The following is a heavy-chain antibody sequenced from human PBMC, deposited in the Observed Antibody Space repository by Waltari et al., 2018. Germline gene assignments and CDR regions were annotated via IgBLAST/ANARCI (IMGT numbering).Heavy chain of an antibody. CDR1: GGSFSGYY. D-gene: IGHD3-3*01. CDR3: ARGTRLLRFLEWLLRPAFDI. J-gene: IGHJ3*02. Sequence: QVQLQQWGAGLLKPSETLSLTCAVYGGSFSGYYWSWIRQPPGKGREWIGEINHSGSTNYNPSLKSRVTISVDTSKNQFSLKLSSVTAADTAVYYCARGTRLLRFLEWLLRPAFDIWGQGTMVTVSS. V-gene: IGHV4-34*01. CDR2: INHSGST.